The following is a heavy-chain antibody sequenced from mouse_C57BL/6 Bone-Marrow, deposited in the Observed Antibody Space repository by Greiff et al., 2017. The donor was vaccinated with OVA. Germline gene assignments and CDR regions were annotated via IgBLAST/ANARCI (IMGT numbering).Heavy chain of an antibody. Sequence: EVNVVESGGGLVQSGRSLRLSCATSGFTFSDFYMEWVRQAPGKGLEWIAASRNKANDYTTEYSASVKGRFIVSRDTSQSILYLQMNALRAEDTAIYYCARERGVYYGSSLYWYFDVWGTGTTVTVSS. V-gene: IGHV7-1*01. CDR1: GFTFSDFY. D-gene: IGHD1-1*01. CDR2: SRNKANDYTT. J-gene: IGHJ1*03. CDR3: ARERGVYYGSSLYWYFDV.